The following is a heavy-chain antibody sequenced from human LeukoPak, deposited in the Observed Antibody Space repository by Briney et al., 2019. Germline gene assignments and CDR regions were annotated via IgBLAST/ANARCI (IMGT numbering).Heavy chain of an antibody. V-gene: IGHV3-48*03. CDR2: ISSSGSTI. CDR3: ARVDTMMRGGDY. Sequence: GGSLRLSCAAPRFTFSNYEMNWVRLAPGKGLEWVSYISSSGSTISYADSVQGRFTISRDNAKNSLYLQMDSLRVEDTAVYYCARVDTMMRGGDYWGQGTLVTVSS. CDR1: RFTFSNYE. J-gene: IGHJ4*02. D-gene: IGHD3-10*01.